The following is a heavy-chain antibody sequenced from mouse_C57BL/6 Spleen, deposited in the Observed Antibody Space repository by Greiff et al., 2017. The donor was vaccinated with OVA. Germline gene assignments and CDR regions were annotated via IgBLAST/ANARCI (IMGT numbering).Heavy chain of an antibody. CDR1: GYTFTSYW. D-gene: IGHD4-1*01. Sequence: VQLQQPGAELVRPGSSVKLSCKASGYTFTSYWMHWVKQRPIQGLEWIGNIDPSDSETHYNQKFKDKATLTVDKSSSTAYMQLSSLTSEDSAVYYCARDSNWSWFAYWGQGTLVTVSA. CDR2: IDPSDSET. CDR3: ARDSNWSWFAY. V-gene: IGHV1-52*01. J-gene: IGHJ3*01.